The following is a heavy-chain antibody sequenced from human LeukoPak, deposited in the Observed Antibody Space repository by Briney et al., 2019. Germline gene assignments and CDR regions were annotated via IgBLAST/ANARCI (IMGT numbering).Heavy chain of an antibody. J-gene: IGHJ5*02. Sequence: PSETLSLTCTVSGGSISSCYWSWIRQPPGKGLEWIGYIYYSGSTNYNPSLKSRVTISVDTSKNQFSLKLSSVTAADTAVYYCARGYCGGDCYGWFDPWGQGTLVTVSS. CDR1: GGSISSCY. CDR2: IYYSGST. CDR3: ARGYCGGDCYGWFDP. V-gene: IGHV4-59*01. D-gene: IGHD2-21*02.